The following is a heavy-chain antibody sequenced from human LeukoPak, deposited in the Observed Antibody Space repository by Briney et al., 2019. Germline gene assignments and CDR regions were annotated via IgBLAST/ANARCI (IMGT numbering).Heavy chain of an antibody. Sequence: PGGSLRLSCAASGFTVSSNYMSWVRQAPGKGLEWVSAISGSGGSTYYADSVKGRFTISRDNSKNTLYLQMNSLRAEDTAVYYCAKASGWYGTDLDYWGQGTLVTVSS. D-gene: IGHD6-19*01. J-gene: IGHJ4*02. CDR3: AKASGWYGTDLDY. V-gene: IGHV3-23*01. CDR2: ISGSGGST. CDR1: GFTVSSNY.